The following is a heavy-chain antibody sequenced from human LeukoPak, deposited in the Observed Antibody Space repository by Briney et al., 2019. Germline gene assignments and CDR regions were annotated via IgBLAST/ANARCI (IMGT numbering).Heavy chain of an antibody. CDR3: ARDIRGGTYYYYYYMDV. J-gene: IGHJ6*03. D-gene: IGHD2-15*01. CDR2: IYHSGST. Sequence: PSETLSLTCTVSGYSISSGYYWGWIRQPPGKGLGWIGSIYHSGSTYYNPSLKSRVTISVDTSKNQFSLKLSSVTAADTAVYYCARDIRGGTYYYYYYMDVWGKGTTVTVSS. CDR1: GYSISSGYY. V-gene: IGHV4-38-2*02.